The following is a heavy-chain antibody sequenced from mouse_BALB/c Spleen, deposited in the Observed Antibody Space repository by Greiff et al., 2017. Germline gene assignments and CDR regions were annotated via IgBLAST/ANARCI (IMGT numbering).Heavy chain of an antibody. J-gene: IGHJ4*01. CDR1: GYSITSDYA. Sequence: EVQLVESGPGLVKPSQSLSLTRTVTGYSITSDYAWNWIRQFPGNKLEWMGYISYSGSTSYNPSLKSRISITRDTSKNQFFLQLNSVTTEDTATYYCARSGDDYAMDYWGQGTSVTVSS. D-gene: IGHD3-1*01. CDR2: ISYSGST. CDR3: ARSGDDYAMDY. V-gene: IGHV3-2*02.